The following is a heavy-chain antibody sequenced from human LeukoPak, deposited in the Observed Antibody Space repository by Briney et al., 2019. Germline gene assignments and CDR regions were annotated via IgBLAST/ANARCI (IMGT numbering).Heavy chain of an antibody. D-gene: IGHD5-12*01. CDR3: ARAGIVATMGYYYYYMDV. J-gene: IGHJ6*03. CDR1: GGSISSSRYY. CDR2: IYYSGST. V-gene: IGHV4-39*07. Sequence: SETLSLTCTVSGGSISSSRYYWGWIRQPPGEGLEWIGSIYYSGSTYYNPSLKSRVTISVDTSKNQFSLKLSSVTAADTAVYYCARAGIVATMGYYYYYMDVWGKGTTVTISS.